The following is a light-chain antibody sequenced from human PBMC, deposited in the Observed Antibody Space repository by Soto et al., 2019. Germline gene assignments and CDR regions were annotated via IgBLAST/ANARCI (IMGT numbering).Light chain of an antibody. V-gene: IGKV3-20*01. Sequence: EIVLTQSPATLSLSPGERVTLSCRASQSVTSSYIAWYQQKSGQAPRLLLYGASSRATGIPDRFRGSGSGTDFTLTISRLEPEDFAVYYCQQYGGLPTFGQGTKVEIK. CDR1: QSVTSSY. CDR2: GAS. J-gene: IGKJ1*01. CDR3: QQYGGLPT.